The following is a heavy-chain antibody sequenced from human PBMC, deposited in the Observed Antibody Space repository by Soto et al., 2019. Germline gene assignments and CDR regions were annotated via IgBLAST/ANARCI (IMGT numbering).Heavy chain of an antibody. CDR3: ARLVSSTVYFDY. J-gene: IGHJ4*02. CDR2: IHYTGST. V-gene: IGHV4-39*01. D-gene: IGHD2-2*01. Sequence: ETLSLTCTISGGSISISSYSWGWVLQPPGKGLEWIGNIHYTGSTYFNPSLKSRVTISVDMARNQFSLKLTSVTAADTAVYYCARLVSSTVYFDYWGQGTRVTVSS. CDR1: GGSISISSYS.